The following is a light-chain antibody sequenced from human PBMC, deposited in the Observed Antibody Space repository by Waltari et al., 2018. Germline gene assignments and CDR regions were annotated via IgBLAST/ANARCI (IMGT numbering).Light chain of an antibody. CDR2: WAS. J-gene: IGKJ1*01. Sequence: DIVMTQSPDSLAGSLGERATIHCKSSQSVLYNSTTKNYLAWYQQKPGQPPKLLIYWASTRESGVPDRFSGSGSGTDFTLTISSLQAEDVAVYYCQQYYSIPPTFGQGTKVEIK. CDR1: QSVLYNSTTKNY. V-gene: IGKV4-1*01. CDR3: QQYYSIPPT.